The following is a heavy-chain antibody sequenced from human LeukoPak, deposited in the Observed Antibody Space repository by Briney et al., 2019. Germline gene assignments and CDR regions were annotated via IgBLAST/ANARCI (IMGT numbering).Heavy chain of an antibody. Sequence: GGSLRLSCAASGFTFSSYAMHWVRQAPGKGLEWVSVIYSGGSTYYADSVKGRFTNSRDNSKNTLYLQMNSLRAEDTAVYYCAKQGLTTVTSSRYYFDYWGQGTLVTVSS. CDR1: GFTFSSYA. V-gene: IGHV3-NL1*01. D-gene: IGHD4-17*01. J-gene: IGHJ4*02. CDR3: AKQGLTTVTSSRYYFDY. CDR2: IYSGGST.